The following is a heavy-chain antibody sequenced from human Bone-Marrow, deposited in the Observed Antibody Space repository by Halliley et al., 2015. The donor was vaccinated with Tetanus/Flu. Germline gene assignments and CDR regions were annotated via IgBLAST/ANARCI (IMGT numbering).Heavy chain of an antibody. CDR2: TKDRPNSSTT. Sequence: GPTKDRPNSSTTEYAASMEVRFTISRDVSKNLVYLQMSSLKTEDAAVYYCASEGANSGPDFEYWGPGSLVTFSS. D-gene: IGHD6-19*01. J-gene: IGHJ4*02. V-gene: IGHV3-72*01. CDR3: ASEGANSGPDFEY.